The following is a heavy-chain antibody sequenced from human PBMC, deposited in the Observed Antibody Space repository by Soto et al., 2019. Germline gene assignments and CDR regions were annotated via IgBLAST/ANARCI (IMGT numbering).Heavy chain of an antibody. Sequence: PGGSLRLSCAASGFTFSSYGMHWVRQAPGKGLEWVAVISYDGSNKYYADSVKGRFTISRDNSKNTLYLQMNSLRAEDTAVYYCAKGGLDYGDYKSYYYGMDVWGQGTMVTVSS. D-gene: IGHD4-17*01. CDR3: AKGGLDYGDYKSYYYGMDV. CDR1: GFTFSSYG. CDR2: ISYDGSNK. J-gene: IGHJ6*02. V-gene: IGHV3-30*18.